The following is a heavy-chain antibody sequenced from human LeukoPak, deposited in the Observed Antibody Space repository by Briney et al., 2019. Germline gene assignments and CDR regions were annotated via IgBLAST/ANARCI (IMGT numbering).Heavy chain of an antibody. J-gene: IGHJ4*02. CDR1: GYTFTGYY. D-gene: IGHD6-13*01. Sequence: ASVKVSCKASGYTFTGYYIHWVRQAPGQGLEWMGRINPNSGGTNYEEKFQGRVTMTRDTSINTVYVEVSSLRSDDTAVYYCARDGLYTGRWYEFDYWGQGTLVTVS. V-gene: IGHV1-2*06. CDR3: ARDGLYTGRWYEFDY. CDR2: INPNSGGT.